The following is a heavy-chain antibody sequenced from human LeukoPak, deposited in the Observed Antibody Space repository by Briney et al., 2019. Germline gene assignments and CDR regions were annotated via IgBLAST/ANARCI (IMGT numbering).Heavy chain of an antibody. CDR1: GGSISSGGYY. CDR2: IYYSGST. V-gene: IGHV4-31*03. J-gene: IGHJ4*02. CDR3: ARDRAVAGILDY. D-gene: IGHD6-19*01. Sequence: SSETLSLTCTVSGGSISSGGYYWSWIRQHPGKGLEWIGYIYYSGSTYHNPSLKSRVTISVDTSKNQFSLKLSSVTAADTAVYYCARDRAVAGILDYWGQGTLVTVSS.